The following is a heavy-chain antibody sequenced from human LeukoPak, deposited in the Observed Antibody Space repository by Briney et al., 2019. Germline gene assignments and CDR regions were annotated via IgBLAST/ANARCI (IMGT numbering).Heavy chain of an antibody. CDR1: GFTFSSSW. CDR3: AKDQYSGSYSIPDAFDI. Sequence: GGSLRLSCVASGFTFSSSWMSWVRQAPGKVLDWVAIIKEDGTEKYYVDSVKGRFTISRDNAKNSLFLQMNSLRAEDTAVYYCAKDQYSGSYSIPDAFDIWGQGTMVTVSS. V-gene: IGHV3-7*05. CDR2: IKEDGTEK. D-gene: IGHD1-26*01. J-gene: IGHJ3*02.